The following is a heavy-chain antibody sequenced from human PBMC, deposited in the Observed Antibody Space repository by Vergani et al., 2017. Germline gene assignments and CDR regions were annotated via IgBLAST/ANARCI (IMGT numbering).Heavy chain of an antibody. CDR3: AKDWLGYCSSTSCHAFDS. J-gene: IGHJ3*02. V-gene: IGHV3-30*02. CDR1: GFTFSSYG. D-gene: IGHD2-2*01. Sequence: QVQLVESGGGVVQPGGSLRLSCAASGFTFSSYGMHWVRQAPGKGLEWVAFIRYDGSNKYYADSVKGRFTISRDNSKNTLYLQMNSLRAEDTAVYYCAKDWLGYCSSTSCHAFDSWGQGTMVTVSS. CDR2: IRYDGSNK.